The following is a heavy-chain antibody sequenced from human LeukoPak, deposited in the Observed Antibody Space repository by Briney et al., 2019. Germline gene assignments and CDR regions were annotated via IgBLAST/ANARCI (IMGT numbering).Heavy chain of an antibody. CDR2: ISSSSSTI. J-gene: IGHJ4*02. CDR1: GFTFSSYS. CDR3: AKDRVFELWFEEASPYYFDY. V-gene: IGHV3-48*04. D-gene: IGHD3-10*01. Sequence: GGSLRLSCAASGFTFSSYSMNWVRQAPGKGLEWVSYISSSSSTIYYADSVKGRFTISRDNAKNSLYLQMNSLRAEDTTVYYCAKDRVFELWFEEASPYYFDYWGQGTLVTVSS.